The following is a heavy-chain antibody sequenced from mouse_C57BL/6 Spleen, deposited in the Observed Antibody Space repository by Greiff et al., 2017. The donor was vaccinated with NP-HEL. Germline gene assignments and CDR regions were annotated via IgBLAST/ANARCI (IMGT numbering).Heavy chain of an antibody. V-gene: IGHV14-4*01. J-gene: IGHJ3*01. CDR3: TPYSNYGFAY. D-gene: IGHD2-5*01. CDR1: GFNIKDDY. Sequence: EVQLQQSGAELVRPGASVKLSCTASGFNIKDDYMHWVKQRPEQGLEWIGWIDPENGDTEYASKFQGKATITADTSSNTAYLQLSSLTSEDTAVYYWTPYSNYGFAYWGQGTLVTVSA. CDR2: IDPENGDT.